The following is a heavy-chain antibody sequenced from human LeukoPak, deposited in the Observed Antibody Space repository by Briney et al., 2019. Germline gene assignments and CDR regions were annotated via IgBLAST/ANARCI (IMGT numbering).Heavy chain of an antibody. D-gene: IGHD3-9*01. CDR2: ISAYNGNT. J-gene: IGHJ4*02. CDR1: GYTFTSYG. CDR3: ARRYYDILTGYYDY. V-gene: IGHV1-18*04. Sequence: ASVKGSCKASGYTFTSYGISWVRQAPGQGLEWMGWISAYNGNTNYAQKLQGRVTMTTDTSTSTAYMELRSLRSDDTAVYYCARRYYDILTGYYDYWGQGTLVTVSS.